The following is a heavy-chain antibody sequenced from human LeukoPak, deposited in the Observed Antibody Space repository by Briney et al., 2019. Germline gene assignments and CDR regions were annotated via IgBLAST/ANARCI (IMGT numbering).Heavy chain of an antibody. V-gene: IGHV3-49*04. CDR1: GGSISSYY. CDR3: TPANGDY. J-gene: IGHJ4*02. CDR2: IRSKAYGGTT. Sequence: LSLTCTVSGGSISSYYWSWVRQAPGKGLEWVGFIRSKAYGGTTEYAASVKGRFTISRDDSKSIAYLQMNSLKTEDTAVYYCTPANGDYWGQGTLVTVSS. D-gene: IGHD1-1*01.